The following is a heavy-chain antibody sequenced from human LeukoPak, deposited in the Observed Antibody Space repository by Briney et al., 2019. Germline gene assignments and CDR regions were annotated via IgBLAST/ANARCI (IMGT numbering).Heavy chain of an antibody. CDR3: ATGNSLGYCKGGRCFNY. J-gene: IGHJ4*02. V-gene: IGHV1-24*01. CDR1: GDTLSELP. CDR2: FDPEKSER. Sequence: ASVKVSCKVSGDTLSELPMHWVRQAPGKGLEWMGGFDPEKSERIYAQNLRGRVTMTEETSTDTAFLELSSLTSEDTAVYYSATGNSLGYCKGGRCFNYWGQGTQVIVSS. D-gene: IGHD2-15*01.